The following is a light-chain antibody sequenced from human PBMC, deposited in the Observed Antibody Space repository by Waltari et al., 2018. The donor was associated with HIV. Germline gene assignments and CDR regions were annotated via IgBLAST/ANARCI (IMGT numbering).Light chain of an antibody. V-gene: IGLV1-40*01. CDR3: QSYDSSLSARYV. CDR2: VNR. CDR1: SSNIGAGYD. Sequence: QSVLTQPPSVSGAPGQRVTISCTGSSSNIGAGYDVTWYQQLPGTAPKLPIHVNRNRPSGVPDRFSGSKSGTSASLAITGLQAEDEADYYCQSYDSSLSARYVFGTGTKVTVL. J-gene: IGLJ1*01.